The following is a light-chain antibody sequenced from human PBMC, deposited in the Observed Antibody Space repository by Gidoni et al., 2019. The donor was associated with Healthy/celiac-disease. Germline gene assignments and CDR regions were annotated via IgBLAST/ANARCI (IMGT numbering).Light chain of an antibody. CDR2: GAS. J-gene: IGKJ2*02. V-gene: IGKV3D-7*01. CDR3: QQDYNSGCT. Sequence: EIVMTQSPATLSLSPGERATLSCRASQSVSSSYLSWYQQKPGQAPRLLIYGASTRATGIPARFIGSGSGTDFTLTISSLQPEDCAVYYCQQDYNSGCTFGQGTKLEIK. CDR1: QSVSSSY.